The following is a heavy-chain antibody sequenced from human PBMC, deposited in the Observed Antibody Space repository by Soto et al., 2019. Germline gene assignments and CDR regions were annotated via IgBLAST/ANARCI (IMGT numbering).Heavy chain of an antibody. Sequence: QVQLQESGPGLVKPSETLSLTCTVSGGSISSYYWSWLRSPPGKGLEWIGYIYYSGSTNYNPSLKSRVTIAVDTSKNQFSLKLSSVTAADTAVYYCARVWGGAFDIWGQGTMVTVSS. V-gene: IGHV4-59*01. CDR2: IYYSGST. CDR3: ARVWGGAFDI. J-gene: IGHJ3*02. D-gene: IGHD3-10*01. CDR1: GGSISSYY.